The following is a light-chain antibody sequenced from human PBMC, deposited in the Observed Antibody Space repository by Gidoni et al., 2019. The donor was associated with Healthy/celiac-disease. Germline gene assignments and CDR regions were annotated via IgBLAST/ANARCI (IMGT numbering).Light chain of an antibody. J-gene: IGKJ1*01. V-gene: IGKV3-20*01. CDR1: QSVSSSY. CDR2: GAS. CDR3: QQYGSSPRK. Sequence: EIVLTQSPGTLSLSPGERATLPCRASQSVSSSYLAWYQQKPGQAPRLLIYGASSRATGIPDRFSGSGSGTDFTLTISRLEPEDFAVYYCQQYGSSPRKFGQGTKVEIK.